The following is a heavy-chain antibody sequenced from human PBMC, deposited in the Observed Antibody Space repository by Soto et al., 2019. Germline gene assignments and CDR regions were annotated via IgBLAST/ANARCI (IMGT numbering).Heavy chain of an antibody. CDR3: AREPQYSYGSRYGMDV. Sequence: EVQLVESGGGLVQPGGSLRLSCAASGFTFSSYDMHWVRQATGKGLEWVSAIGTAGDTYYPGSVKGRFTMSRENAKNSLYLQMNSLRAGDTAVYYCAREPQYSYGSRYGMDVWGQGTTVTVSS. J-gene: IGHJ6*02. V-gene: IGHV3-13*04. D-gene: IGHD5-18*01. CDR2: IGTAGDT. CDR1: GFTFSSYD.